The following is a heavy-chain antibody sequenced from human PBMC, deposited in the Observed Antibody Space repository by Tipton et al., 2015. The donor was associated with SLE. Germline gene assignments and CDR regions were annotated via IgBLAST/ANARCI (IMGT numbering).Heavy chain of an antibody. CDR2: IYYSGST. Sequence: LRLSCTVSGGSISSGGYYWSWIRQHPGKGLEWIGYIYYSGSTYYNPSLRSRVTISVDTSKNQFSLKLSSVTAADTAVYYCARDRGGSSTSGLVPPYFDYWGQGTLVTVSS. J-gene: IGHJ4*02. D-gene: IGHD2-2*01. CDR1: GGSISSGGYY. CDR3: ARDRGGSSTSGLVPPYFDY. V-gene: IGHV4-31*03.